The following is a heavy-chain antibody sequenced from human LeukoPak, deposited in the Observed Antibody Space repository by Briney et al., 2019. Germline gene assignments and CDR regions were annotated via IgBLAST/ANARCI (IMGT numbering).Heavy chain of an antibody. D-gene: IGHD2-21*02. CDR2: IYYSGST. Sequence: PSETLSLTCNVSGGSISSSGDYWGWIRQPPGKGLEWIGSIYYSGSTYYNPSLKSRVTISVDTSKNQFSLKLSSVTAADTAVYYCARHRWGTAKFDYWGQGTLVTVSS. J-gene: IGHJ4*02. CDR3: ARHRWGTAKFDY. V-gene: IGHV4-39*01. CDR1: GGSISSSGDY.